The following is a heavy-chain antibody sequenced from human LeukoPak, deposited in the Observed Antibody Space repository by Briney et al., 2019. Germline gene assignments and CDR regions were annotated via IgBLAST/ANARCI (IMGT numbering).Heavy chain of an antibody. CDR3: AQGSSSSWYLQ. D-gene: IGHD6-13*01. V-gene: IGHV4-39*07. CDR1: GGSISSSSYY. Sequence: PSETLSLTCTVSGGSISSSSYYWGWIRQPPGKGLEWIGSIYYSGSTYYNPSLKSRVTISVDTSKNQFSLKLSSVTAADTAVYYCAQGSSSSWYLQWGQGTLVIVSS. CDR2: IYYSGST. J-gene: IGHJ4*02.